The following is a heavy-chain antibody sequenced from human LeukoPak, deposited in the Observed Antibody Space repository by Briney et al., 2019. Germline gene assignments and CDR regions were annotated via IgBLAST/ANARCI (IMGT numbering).Heavy chain of an antibody. CDR2: IIPILGIA. Sequence: GSSVKVSCKASGGTFSSYAISWVRQAPGQGLEWMGRIIPILGIANYAQKFQGRVTITADKSTSTAYMELSSLRSEDTAVYYCAVPTAGGYYYGMDVWGQGTTVTVSS. CDR3: AVPTAGGYYYGMDV. V-gene: IGHV1-69*04. D-gene: IGHD3-10*01. CDR1: GGTFSSYA. J-gene: IGHJ6*02.